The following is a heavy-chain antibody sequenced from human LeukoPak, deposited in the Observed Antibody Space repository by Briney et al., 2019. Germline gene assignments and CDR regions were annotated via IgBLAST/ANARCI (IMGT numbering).Heavy chain of an antibody. CDR2: INHSGST. D-gene: IGHD2-2*01. Sequence: PSETLSLTCAVYGGPFSGYYWSWIRQPPGKGLEWIGEINHSGSTNYNPSLKSRVTISVDTSKNQFSLKLSSVTAADTAVYYCARDWAQHCSSTSCYGPFDYWGQGTLVTVSS. J-gene: IGHJ4*02. V-gene: IGHV4-34*01. CDR1: GGPFSGYY. CDR3: ARDWAQHCSSTSCYGPFDY.